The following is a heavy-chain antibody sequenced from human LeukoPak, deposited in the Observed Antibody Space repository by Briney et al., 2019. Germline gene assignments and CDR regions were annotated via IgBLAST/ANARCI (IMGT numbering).Heavy chain of an antibody. CDR2: IIPIFGTA. CDR1: GGTFSSYA. J-gene: IGHJ6*02. V-gene: IGHV1-69*13. D-gene: IGHD3-10*01. Sequence: SVKVSCKASGGTFSSYAISWVRQAPGQGLEWMGGIIPIFGTANYAQKFQGRVTITADESTSTAYMELSSLRSEDTAVYYCARPSNYYGSGSYYKPAYGMDVWGQGTTVTVSS. CDR3: ARPSNYYGSGSYYKPAYGMDV.